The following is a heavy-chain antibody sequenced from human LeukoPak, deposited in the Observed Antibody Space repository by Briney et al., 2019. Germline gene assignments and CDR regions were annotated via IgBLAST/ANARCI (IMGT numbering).Heavy chain of an antibody. Sequence: GGSLRLSCAASGFTFSSYWMSWVRQAPGKGLEWVANIKQDGSEKYYVDSVKGRFTISRDNAKNSLYLQMNSLRAEDTAVYYCARRGGFLTGSPYFDYWGQGTLVTVSS. CDR2: IKQDGSEK. CDR1: GFTFSSYW. J-gene: IGHJ4*02. D-gene: IGHD3-9*01. CDR3: ARRGGFLTGSPYFDY. V-gene: IGHV3-7*01.